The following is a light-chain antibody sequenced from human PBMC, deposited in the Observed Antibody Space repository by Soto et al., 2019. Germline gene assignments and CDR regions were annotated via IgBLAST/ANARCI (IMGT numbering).Light chain of an antibody. J-gene: IGLJ1*01. CDR3: SSFRTSTTPNYV. V-gene: IGLV2-14*01. CDR1: SSEVGGYNY. CDR2: DVS. Sequence: QSVLAQPASVSGSPGQSITISCTGTSSEVGGYNYVSWYQQHPGKAPKLMNYDVSNRPSGVSYRFSGSKSGKTASLTISGLQVEDEADYYCSSFRTSTTPNYVFGSGTKVTVL.